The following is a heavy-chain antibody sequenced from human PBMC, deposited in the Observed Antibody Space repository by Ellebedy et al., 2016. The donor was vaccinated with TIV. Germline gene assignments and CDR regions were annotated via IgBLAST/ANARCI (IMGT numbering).Heavy chain of an antibody. CDR3: ARGRSAYSSGWYPSLFDP. Sequence: MPGGSLRLSCTVSGGSISSTAYYWGWIRQPPGKGLEWIGSVYHTGYTYYSPSLESRVTISVDTSKNQFSLKLSSVTAADTAVYYCARGRSAYSSGWYPSLFDPWGQGTLVTVSS. CDR2: VYHTGYT. J-gene: IGHJ5*02. CDR1: GGSISSTAYY. D-gene: IGHD6-19*01. V-gene: IGHV4-39*07.